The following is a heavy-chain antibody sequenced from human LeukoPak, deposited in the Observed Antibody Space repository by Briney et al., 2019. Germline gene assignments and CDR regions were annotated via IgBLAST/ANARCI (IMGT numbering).Heavy chain of an antibody. V-gene: IGHV4-30-4*08. D-gene: IGHD2-2*02. CDR2: IYYSGST. Sequence: PSQTLSLTCTVSGGSISSGDYYWSWIRQPPGKGLEWIGYIYYSGSTSYNPSLKSRVTISVDTSKNQFSLKLSSVTAADTAVYYCARTAIRERKYCSSTSCYTGRYYFDYWGQGTLVTVSS. CDR1: GGSISSGDYY. J-gene: IGHJ4*02. CDR3: ARTAIRERKYCSSTSCYTGRYYFDY.